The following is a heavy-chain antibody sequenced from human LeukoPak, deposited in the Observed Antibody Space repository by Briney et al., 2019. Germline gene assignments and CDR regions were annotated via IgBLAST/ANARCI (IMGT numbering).Heavy chain of an antibody. Sequence: GGSLRLSCAASGFTFSSYAMSWVRQAPGKGPVWVSRIKTDGSITDYADSVKGRFTISRDNSKNTLYLQMNSLRAEDTAVYYCAKERGIGYSYGWYYYYYYYMDVWGKGTTVTISS. CDR1: GFTFSSYA. J-gene: IGHJ6*03. CDR3: AKERGIGYSYGWYYYYYYYMDV. CDR2: IKTDGSIT. V-gene: IGHV3-23*01. D-gene: IGHD5-18*01.